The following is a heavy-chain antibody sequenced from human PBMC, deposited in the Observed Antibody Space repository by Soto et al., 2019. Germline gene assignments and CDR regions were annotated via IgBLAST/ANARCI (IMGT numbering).Heavy chain of an antibody. CDR1: GGSLSTFL. Sequence: TSETLSLTCPVTGGSLSTFLWNWIRQPPGKGLEWIGSIYYSGSTNYNPSLNSRVTISVDTSKNQFSLKLNSVTAADTAVYYCARGRIIGPWGRGALVTSPQ. V-gene: IGHV4-59*01. D-gene: IGHD2-15*01. CDR2: IYYSGST. CDR3: ARGRIIGP. J-gene: IGHJ5*02.